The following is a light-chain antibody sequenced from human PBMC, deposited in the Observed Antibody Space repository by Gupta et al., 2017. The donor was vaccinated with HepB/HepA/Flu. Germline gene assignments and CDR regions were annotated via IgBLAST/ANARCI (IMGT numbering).Light chain of an antibody. CDR3: QQDYDIPIT. Sequence: DIVMTQSPDSLAVSLGERATINCKSSQNLLYANNKDYLAWYQKKPGQPPKLLISWASTRESGVPDRFSGSGSRTXFTLTIXGLQADDVAVYYCQQDYDIPITFGXGTRLEIK. CDR2: WAS. V-gene: IGKV4-1*01. CDR1: QNLLYANNKDY. J-gene: IGKJ5*01.